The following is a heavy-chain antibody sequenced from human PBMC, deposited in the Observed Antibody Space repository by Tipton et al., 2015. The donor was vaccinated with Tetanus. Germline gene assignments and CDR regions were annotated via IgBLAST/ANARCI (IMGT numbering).Heavy chain of an antibody. J-gene: IGHJ4*02. CDR3: ARPTLRLVIDS. D-gene: IGHD6-6*01. Sequence: TLSLTCTVSGVSISGYYWSWIRQPAGKGLEWIGRVDRSGTTTYNPSLKGRVTMSLDTSKNQFSLKLTSVTAADTAMYYCARPTLRLVIDSWGQGTLVTVSS. CDR2: VDRSGTT. V-gene: IGHV4-4*07. CDR1: GVSISGYY.